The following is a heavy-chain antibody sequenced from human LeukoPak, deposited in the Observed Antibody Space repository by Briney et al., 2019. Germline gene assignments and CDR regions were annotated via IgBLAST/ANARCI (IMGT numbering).Heavy chain of an antibody. CDR2: IKQDGSEK. V-gene: IGHV3-7*01. D-gene: IGHD2-2*01. J-gene: IGHJ4*02. Sequence: GSLRLSCAASGFTFSSYWMSWVCQAPGKGLEWVANIKQDGSEKYYVDSVKGRFTISRDNAKNSLYLQMNSLRAEDTAVYYCARIYGRASSTISYWGQGTLVTVSS. CDR3: ARIYGRASSTISY. CDR1: GFTFSSYW.